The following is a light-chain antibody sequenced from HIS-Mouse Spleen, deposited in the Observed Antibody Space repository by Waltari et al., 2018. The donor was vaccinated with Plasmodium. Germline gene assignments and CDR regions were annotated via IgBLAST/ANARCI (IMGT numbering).Light chain of an antibody. CDR3: GTWDSSLSAGV. J-gene: IGLJ3*02. CDR1: SSTIGNSY. V-gene: IGLV1-51*01. CDR2: DNN. Sequence: QSVLTQPPSVSAAPGQKVTISCSGSSSTIGNSYLSLYQQLPGTAPKLLIYDNNKRPSGIPDRFSGSKSGTSATLGITGLQTGDEADYYCGTWDSSLSAGVFGGGTKLTVL.